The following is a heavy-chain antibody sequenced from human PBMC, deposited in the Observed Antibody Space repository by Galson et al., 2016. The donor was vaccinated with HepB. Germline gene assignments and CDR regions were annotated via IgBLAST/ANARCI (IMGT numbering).Heavy chain of an antibody. CDR1: GFTFGDYA. CDR2: IRSKAYGGTT. J-gene: IGHJ6*02. Sequence: SLRLSCATSGFTFGDYAMTWVRQAPGKGLEWVGFIRSKAYGGTTEYAASVRGRFTISRDDSKSIAYLQMNSLKTEDTAVYYCGTTIYYYYGMDVWGQGTTVTVSS. D-gene: IGHD1-1*01. V-gene: IGHV3-49*04. CDR3: GTTIYYYYGMDV.